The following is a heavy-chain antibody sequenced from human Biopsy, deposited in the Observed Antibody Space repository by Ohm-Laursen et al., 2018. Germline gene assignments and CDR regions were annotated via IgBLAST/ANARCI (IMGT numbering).Heavy chain of an antibody. CDR3: ARDASQGFDS. J-gene: IGHJ5*01. CDR2: SNTDGSHT. CDR1: GFTFTNYW. Sequence: SLRLSCAAPGFTFTNYWMHWVRQAPGKGLVWVSRSNTDGSHTNYADSVKGRFTTSTDNAKNTLYLYMSSLTVEDTAVYFCARDASQGFDSWGQGTLVTVSS. V-gene: IGHV3-74*01.